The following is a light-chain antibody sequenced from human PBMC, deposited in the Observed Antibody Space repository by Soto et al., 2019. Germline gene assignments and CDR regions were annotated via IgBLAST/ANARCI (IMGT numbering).Light chain of an antibody. Sequence: DIQMTQSPSSLSASVGDRVTITCRASQSISSYLNWYQQKPGKAPKLLIYAASTLQSGVPSRFSGSGSGTDSTLTISSLQPEDFATYYCQQLNSYPRTFGQGTKVDIK. V-gene: IGKV1-39*01. CDR2: AAS. J-gene: IGKJ1*01. CDR3: QQLNSYPRT. CDR1: QSISSY.